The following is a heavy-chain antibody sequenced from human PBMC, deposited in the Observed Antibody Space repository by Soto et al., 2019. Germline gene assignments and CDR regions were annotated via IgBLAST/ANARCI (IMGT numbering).Heavy chain of an antibody. CDR2: IYYSGST. J-gene: IGHJ4*02. CDR3: ARLGYYYDSSGYYYFDY. Sequence: NPSETLSLTCTVSCGSISSYYWSWIRQPPGKGLEWIGYIYYSGSTNYNPSLKSRVTISVDTSKNQFSLKLSSVTAADTAVYYCARLGYYYDSSGYYYFDYWGQGTLVTVSS. CDR1: CGSISSYY. V-gene: IGHV4-59*01. D-gene: IGHD3-22*01.